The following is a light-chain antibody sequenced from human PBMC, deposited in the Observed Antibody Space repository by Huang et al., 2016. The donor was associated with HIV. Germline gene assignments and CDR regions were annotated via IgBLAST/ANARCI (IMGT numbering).Light chain of an antibody. J-gene: IGKJ4*02. CDR2: DAS. CDR3: QQRSNWFLT. CDR1: QSVSSY. V-gene: IGKV3-11*01. Sequence: EIVLTQSPATLSLSPGERATLSCRASQSVSSYLAWYQQKPGKAPRLLIYDASNRATSIPARFSGGGSETEFTINSSSIEPEGFAVYYCQQRSNWFLTCGGGTKVEIK.